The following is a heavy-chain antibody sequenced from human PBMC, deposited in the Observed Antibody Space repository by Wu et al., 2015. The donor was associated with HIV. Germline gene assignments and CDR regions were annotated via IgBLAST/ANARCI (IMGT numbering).Heavy chain of an antibody. V-gene: IGHV1-69*11. CDR2: IIPLLDET. J-gene: IGHJ4*02. D-gene: IGHD2-21*02. CDR1: GVTFRSHG. Sequence: QVHLVQSGAEVKKPGSSVKVSCKGSGVTFRSHGISWVRQAPGQGLEWMGGIIPLLDETHQSPRFRDRVTITADESTSSVYLELTRLTSEDTAVYFCAAHSMICSGDCFFNSWGQGTLVSVSS. CDR3: AAHSMICSGDCFFNS.